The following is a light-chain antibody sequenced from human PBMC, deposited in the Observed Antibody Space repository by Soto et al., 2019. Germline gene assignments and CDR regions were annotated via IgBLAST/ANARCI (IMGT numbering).Light chain of an antibody. V-gene: IGLV2-14*01. Sequence: QSVLTQPASVSGSPGQSITISCTGASSDVGAYNYVSWYQQHPGKAPKLMIYAVSNRPSGVSNRFSGSKSGNTASLTISGLQAEDEADYYCISYTSSSTLVFGGGTKLTVL. CDR3: ISYTSSSTLV. CDR1: SSDVGAYNY. J-gene: IGLJ2*01. CDR2: AVS.